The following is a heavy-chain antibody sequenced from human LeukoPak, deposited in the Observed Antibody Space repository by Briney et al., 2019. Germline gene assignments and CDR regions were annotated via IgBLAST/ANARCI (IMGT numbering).Heavy chain of an antibody. CDR1: GFTFSSYS. Sequence: GGSLRLSCAASGFTFSSYSMNWVRQAPGKGLEWVSSISSSSSYIYYADSVKGRFTIPRDNAKNSLYLQMNSLRAEDTAVYYCARDYCSGDSCYYSDYWGQGTLVTVSS. V-gene: IGHV3-21*01. CDR2: ISSSSSYI. CDR3: ARDYCSGDSCYYSDY. D-gene: IGHD2-15*01. J-gene: IGHJ4*02.